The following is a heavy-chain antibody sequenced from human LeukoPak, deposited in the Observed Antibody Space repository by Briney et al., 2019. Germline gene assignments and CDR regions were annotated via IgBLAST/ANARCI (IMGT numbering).Heavy chain of an antibody. J-gene: IGHJ4*02. CDR1: GFILSSYG. D-gene: IGHD3-22*01. V-gene: IGHV3-9*01. CDR3: AKDGHYDSSGYYYTQFDY. Sequence: GGSLRLSCAASGFILSSYGMHWVRQAPGKGLEWVSGISWNSGSIGYADSVKGRFTISRDNAKNSLYLQMNSLRAEDTALYYCAKDGHYDSSGYYYTQFDYWGQGTLVTVSS. CDR2: ISWNSGSI.